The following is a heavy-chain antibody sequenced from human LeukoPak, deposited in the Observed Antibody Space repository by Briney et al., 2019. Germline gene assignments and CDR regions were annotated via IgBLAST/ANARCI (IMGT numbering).Heavy chain of an antibody. J-gene: IGHJ3*02. CDR1: GGSISSSSYY. Sequence: RASETLSLTCTVSGGSISSSSYYWGWIRQPPGKGLEWIGSIYYSGSTYYNPSLKSRVTISVDTSKNQFSLKLSSVTAADTAVYYCAGYELHDAFDIWGQGTMVTVSS. CDR2: IYYSGST. CDR3: AGYELHDAFDI. V-gene: IGHV4-39*07. D-gene: IGHD6-13*01.